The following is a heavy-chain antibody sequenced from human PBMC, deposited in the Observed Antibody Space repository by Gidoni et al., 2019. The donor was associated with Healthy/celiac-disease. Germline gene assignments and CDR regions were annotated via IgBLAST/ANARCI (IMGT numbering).Heavy chain of an antibody. CDR1: GGSISSGGYY. J-gene: IGHJ4*02. Sequence: QVQLQESGPGLVKPSQTLSLTCTVSGGSISSGGYYWSWIRQHPGKGLEWIGYIYYSGSTYYNPSLKSRVTISVDASKNQFSLKLSSVTAADTAVYYCAFGDSGEYYFDYWGQGTLVTVSS. D-gene: IGHD4-17*01. V-gene: IGHV4-31*03. CDR2: IYYSGST. CDR3: AFGDSGEYYFDY.